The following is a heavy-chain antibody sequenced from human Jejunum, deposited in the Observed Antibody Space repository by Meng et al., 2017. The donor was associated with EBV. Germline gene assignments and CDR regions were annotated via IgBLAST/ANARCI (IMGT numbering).Heavy chain of an antibody. V-gene: IGHV4-34*01. J-gene: IGHJ1*01. Sequence: QDHLHQWGEVWLKPSQTLSLTCGVYGGSFNGYYWTWIRHSPGKSLEWIGEINHSGTTNYNPSLRSRVIISVDTSKKQFSLTLTSVTAADTAVYYCARGVYGPTTRGREYFIHWGRGTLVTVSS. CDR2: INHSGTT. CDR1: GGSFNGYY. CDR3: ARGVYGPTTRGREYFIH. D-gene: IGHD2/OR15-2a*01.